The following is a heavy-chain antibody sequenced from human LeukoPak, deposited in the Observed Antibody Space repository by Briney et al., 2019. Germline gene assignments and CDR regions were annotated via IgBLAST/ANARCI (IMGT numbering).Heavy chain of an antibody. CDR2: ISYEGSIQ. J-gene: IGHJ4*02. CDR3: AKEGSAYVSPWCDY. Sequence: PGGSLRLSCAASGFTFSNYGMHWVRQAPGKGLEWVAVISYEGSIQHYAASVKGRVTISRDNSRNTLSLQMNSLRPEDTGLYYCAKEGSAYVSPWCDYWGQGTPVTVSS. V-gene: IGHV3-30*18. D-gene: IGHD3-10*01. CDR1: GFTFSNYG.